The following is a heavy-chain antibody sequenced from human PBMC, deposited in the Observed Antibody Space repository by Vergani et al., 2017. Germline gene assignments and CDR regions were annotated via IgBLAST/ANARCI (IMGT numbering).Heavy chain of an antibody. J-gene: IGHJ6*03. CDR1: GFTFSSSG. CDR3: AKDPSSWYLYYYYMDV. V-gene: IGHV3-30*18. Sequence: VQLVESGGGLVKPGGSLRLSCVASGFTFSSSGMHWVRQAPGKGLEWVAVISYDGSNKYYADSVKGRFTISRDNSKNTLYLQMNSLRAEDTAVYYCAKDPSSWYLYYYYMDVWGKGTTVTVSS. CDR2: ISYDGSNK. D-gene: IGHD6-13*01.